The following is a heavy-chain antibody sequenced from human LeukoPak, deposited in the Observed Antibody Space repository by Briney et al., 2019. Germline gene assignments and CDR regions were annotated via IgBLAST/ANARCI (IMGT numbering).Heavy chain of an antibody. CDR1: SDSFTSRSYF. D-gene: IGHD3-10*01. CDR2: INYSGTS. J-gene: IGHJ4*02. Sequence: SETLSLTCTVSSDSFTSRSYFCGWIRQSPEMGLQWIATINYSGTSYYNPSLKSRVTTSVDTSRNQFSLKLTSVTAADTAVYYCARARYYGSGSKRGFDYWGQGTLVTVSS. CDR3: ARARYYGSGSKRGFDY. V-gene: IGHV4-39*07.